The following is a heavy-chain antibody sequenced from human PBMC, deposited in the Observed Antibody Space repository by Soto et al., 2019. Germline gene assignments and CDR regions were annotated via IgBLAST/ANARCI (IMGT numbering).Heavy chain of an antibody. Sequence: EVQLLESGGGLVQPGGSLRLSCAASGFTFATYTMSWVRQTPGKGLEWVSAITGSDGRTYYADSVKGRFTISRDNSKNTLYLQMISLGAEDTAVYDCAKNSAATIRVGFDYWGQGTLVTVSS. CDR3: AKNSAATIRVGFDY. D-gene: IGHD5-12*01. V-gene: IGHV3-23*01. CDR1: GFTFATYT. J-gene: IGHJ4*02. CDR2: ITGSDGRT.